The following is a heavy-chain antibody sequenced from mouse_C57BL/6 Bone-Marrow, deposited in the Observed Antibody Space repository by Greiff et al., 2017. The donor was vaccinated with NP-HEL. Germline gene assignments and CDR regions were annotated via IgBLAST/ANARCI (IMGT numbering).Heavy chain of an antibody. V-gene: IGHV5-4*01. Sequence: EVHLVESGGGLVKPGGSLKLSCAASGFTFSSYAMSWVRQTPEKRLEWVATISDGGSYTYYPDNVKGRFTISRDNAKNNLYLQMSHLKSEDTAMYYCAIYYSGYWGQGTTLTVSS. J-gene: IGHJ2*01. CDR1: GFTFSSYA. CDR2: ISDGGSYT. D-gene: IGHD2-12*01. CDR3: AIYYSGY.